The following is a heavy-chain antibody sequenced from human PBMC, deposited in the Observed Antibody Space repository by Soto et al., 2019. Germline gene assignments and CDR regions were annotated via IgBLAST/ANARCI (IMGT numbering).Heavy chain of an antibody. V-gene: IGHV3-9*01. D-gene: IGHD3-10*01. J-gene: IGHJ4*02. Sequence: EVQLVESGGGLVQPGRSLRLSCAASGFTFDDYAMHWVRQAPGKGLEWVSGISWNSGSIGYADSVKGRFTISRDNAKNSLYLQMNSLRDEDTALYYCAKDKGTMVRGVYDYRGQGTLVTVSS. CDR1: GFTFDDYA. CDR2: ISWNSGSI. CDR3: AKDKGTMVRGVYDY.